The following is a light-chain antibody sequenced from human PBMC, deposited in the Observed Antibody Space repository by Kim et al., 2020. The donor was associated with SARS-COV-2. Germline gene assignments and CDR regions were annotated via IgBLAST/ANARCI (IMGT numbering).Light chain of an antibody. J-gene: IGLJ3*02. CDR2: DNN. Sequence: QSVLTQPPSVSAAPGQKVTISCSGSSSNIGNNYVSWYQQLPETAPKLLIYDNNKRPSGIPDRFSGSKSGTSATLGITGLQTGDEADYYCGTWDSSLSALWVFGGGTKLTVL. CDR3: GTWDSSLSALWV. V-gene: IGLV1-51*01. CDR1: SSNIGNNY.